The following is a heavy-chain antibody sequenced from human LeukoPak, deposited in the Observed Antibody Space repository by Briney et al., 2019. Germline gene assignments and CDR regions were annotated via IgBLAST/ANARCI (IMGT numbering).Heavy chain of an antibody. CDR2: INHSGST. Sequence: PSETLSLTCAVYGGSFSGYYWSWIRQPPGKGLEWIGEINHSGSTNYNPSLKSRVTISVDTSKNQFSLKLSSVTAADTAVYYCAREADSSGWYEEWFDPRGQGTLVTVSS. V-gene: IGHV4-34*01. D-gene: IGHD6-19*01. CDR1: GGSFSGYY. CDR3: AREADSSGWYEEWFDP. J-gene: IGHJ5*02.